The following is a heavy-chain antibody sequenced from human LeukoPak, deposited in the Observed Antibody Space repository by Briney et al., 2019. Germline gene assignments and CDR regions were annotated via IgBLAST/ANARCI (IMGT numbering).Heavy chain of an antibody. J-gene: IGHJ4*02. CDR2: IKQDGSEK. D-gene: IGHD3-10*01. V-gene: IGHV3-7*03. Sequence: GGSLRLSCAASGFTFSSYWMSWVRQAPGKGLEWVANIKQDGSEKYYVDSVKGRFTISRDNSKNTLYLQMNSLRAEDTAVYYCAKDLLLLWFGEFPPNFDYWGQGTLVTVSS. CDR1: GFTFSSYW. CDR3: AKDLLLLWFGEFPPNFDY.